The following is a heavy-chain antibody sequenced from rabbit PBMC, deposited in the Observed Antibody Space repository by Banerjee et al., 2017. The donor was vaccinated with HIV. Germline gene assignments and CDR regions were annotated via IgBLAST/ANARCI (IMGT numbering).Heavy chain of an antibody. J-gene: IGHJ6*01. V-gene: IGHV1S43*01. D-gene: IGHD4-2*01. CDR3: ARGMLVLYAGMDL. CDR2: IYSSSSST. Sequence: QQQLEESGGGLVKPGGTLTLTCKASGFDFSSSYYMCWVRQAPGKGLELIACIYSSSSSTWYASWVNGRFTISTTSSTTVTLQMTSLTAADTATYFCARGMLVLYAGMDLWGPGTLVTVS. CDR1: GFDFSSSYY.